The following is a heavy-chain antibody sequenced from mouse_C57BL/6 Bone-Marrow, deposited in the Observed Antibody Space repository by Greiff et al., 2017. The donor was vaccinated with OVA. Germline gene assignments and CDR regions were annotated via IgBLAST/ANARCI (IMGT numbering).Heavy chain of an antibody. Sequence: EVQLQQSGPELVKPGASVKLSCKASGYTFTDYYMNWVKQSPGKSLEWIGDINPNNGGTSYNQKFKGKATLTVDKSSSTAYMELRSLTSEDSAVYYCARNFGFAYWGQGTLVTVSA. J-gene: IGHJ3*01. CDR1: GYTFTDYY. V-gene: IGHV1-26*01. CDR2: INPNNGGT. CDR3: ARNFGFAY.